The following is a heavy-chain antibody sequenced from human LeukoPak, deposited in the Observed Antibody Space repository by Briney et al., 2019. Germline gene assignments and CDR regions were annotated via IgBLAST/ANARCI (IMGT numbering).Heavy chain of an antibody. V-gene: IGHV3-23*01. D-gene: IGHD3-22*01. CDR1: GFTFSSYA. Sequence: GGSLRLSCAASGFTFSSYAMSWVRQAPGKGLEWVSAISGSGGSTYYADSVKGRFTISRDNSKNTLYLQMNSLRAEDTAVYYCAKDGAFFEPYYYDSSGYYYVWGQGTLVTVSS. J-gene: IGHJ4*02. CDR3: AKDGAFFEPYYYDSSGYYYV. CDR2: ISGSGGST.